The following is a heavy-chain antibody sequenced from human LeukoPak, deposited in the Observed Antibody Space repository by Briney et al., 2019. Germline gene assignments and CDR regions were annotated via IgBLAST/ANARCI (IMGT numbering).Heavy chain of an antibody. D-gene: IGHD3-16*02. Sequence: PWGSLRLSCAASGFTFSSYAMHWVRQAPGKGLEYVSAISSNGGSTYYANSVKGRFTISRDNSKNTLYLQMGSLRAEDMAVYYCARGAPGYDYVWGSYRYTGYFDYWGQGTLVTVSS. V-gene: IGHV3-64*01. CDR2: ISSNGGST. CDR1: GFTFSSYA. J-gene: IGHJ4*02. CDR3: ARGAPGYDYVWGSYRYTGYFDY.